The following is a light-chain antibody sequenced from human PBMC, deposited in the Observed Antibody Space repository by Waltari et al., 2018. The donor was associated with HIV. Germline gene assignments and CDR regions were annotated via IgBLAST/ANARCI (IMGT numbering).Light chain of an antibody. Sequence: QSALTQPPSVSGAPGQRVTISCTGNRSNIGAGYFVHWYQHLPGTAPKLLVSSDIKRPSGVPDRFSGAKSGTSASLVITGLQAEDEADYYCQSYDSSLRASVFGGGTKLTVL. CDR1: RSNIGAGYF. J-gene: IGLJ2*01. CDR2: SDI. V-gene: IGLV1-40*01. CDR3: QSYDSSLRASV.